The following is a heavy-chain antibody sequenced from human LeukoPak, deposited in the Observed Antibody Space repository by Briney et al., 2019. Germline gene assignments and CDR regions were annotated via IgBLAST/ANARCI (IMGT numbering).Heavy chain of an antibody. D-gene: IGHD2-15*01. J-gene: IGHJ6*03. CDR1: GGSISSYY. Sequence: SETLSLTCTVSGGSISSYYWSWIRQPPGKGLEWIGYIYTSGSTNYNPSLESRVTISVDTSKNQFSLKLSSVTAADTAVYYCARLGPGSRNYYYYMDVWGKGTTVTVSS. V-gene: IGHV4-4*09. CDR2: IYTSGST. CDR3: ARLGPGSRNYYYYMDV.